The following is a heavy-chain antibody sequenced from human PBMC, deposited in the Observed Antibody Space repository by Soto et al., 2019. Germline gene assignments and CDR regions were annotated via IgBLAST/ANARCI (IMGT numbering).Heavy chain of an antibody. J-gene: IGHJ3*01. CDR1: GFTFSLYP. Sequence: QLVESGGGLVQPGGSLRLSCAASGFTFSLYPMNWVRQAPGKGLEWLSYISPSNTTIYYADSVKGRFTISRDNAKDSLDLQMNGLRDDDTAVYYCARVGRGFCGSARCYTDGFDLWGQGTVVTVST. CDR2: ISPSNTTI. D-gene: IGHD2-2*01. CDR3: ARVGRGFCGSARCYTDGFDL. V-gene: IGHV3-48*02.